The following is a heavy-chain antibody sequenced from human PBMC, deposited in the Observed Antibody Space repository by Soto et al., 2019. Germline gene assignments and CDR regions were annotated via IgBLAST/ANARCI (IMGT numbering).Heavy chain of an antibody. CDR1: GYTFTSYA. V-gene: IGHV1-3*01. J-gene: IGHJ4*02. CDR3: ARVSRNNWNDY. CDR2: INAGNGNT. D-gene: IGHD1-1*01. Sequence: ASVKVSCKASGYTFTSYAMHWVRQAPGQRLESMGWINAGNGNTKYSQKFQGRVTITRDTSASTAYMELRSLRSDDTAVYYCARVSRNNWNDYWGQGTLVTVSS.